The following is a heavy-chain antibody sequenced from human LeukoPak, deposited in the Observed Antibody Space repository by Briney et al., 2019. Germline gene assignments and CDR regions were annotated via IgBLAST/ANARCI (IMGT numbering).Heavy chain of an antibody. J-gene: IGHJ6*02. Sequence: GGSLRLSCAASGFTFDDYAMHWVRQAPGKGLEWVSLISGDGGSTYYADSVKGRFTISRDKNKNSLYMQMNSLRTEDTALYYCAKDGSDIVVVPAVHYGMDVWGQGTTVTVSS. D-gene: IGHD2-2*01. CDR2: ISGDGGST. CDR3: AKDGSDIVVVPAVHYGMDV. V-gene: IGHV3-43*02. CDR1: GFTFDDYA.